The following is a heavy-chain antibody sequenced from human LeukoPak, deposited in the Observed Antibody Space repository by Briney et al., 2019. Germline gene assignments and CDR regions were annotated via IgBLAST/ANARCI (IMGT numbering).Heavy chain of an antibody. Sequence: PSETLSLTCAVYGGSFSGYYWSWIRQPPGKGLEWIGEINHRGSTNYNPSLKSRVTISVDTSKNQFSLKLSSVTAANTAVFYCARGRRDSSSWYFDNWGQGTLVTVS. V-gene: IGHV4-34*01. D-gene: IGHD6-13*01. CDR2: INHRGST. CDR1: GGSFSGYY. CDR3: ARGRRDSSSWYFDN. J-gene: IGHJ4*02.